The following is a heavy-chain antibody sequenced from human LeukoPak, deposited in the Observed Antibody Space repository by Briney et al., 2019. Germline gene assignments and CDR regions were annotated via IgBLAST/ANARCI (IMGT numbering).Heavy chain of an antibody. D-gene: IGHD3-10*01. CDR2: INPSVGGT. Sequence: AASVKDSCKAFGYGFTSYYIHWVRQAPGQGLEWMGIINPSVGGTTYARKFQGRVTMTRDTSTSTVYMELSSLRSEDTAVYYCARHGSGRYYPAEGRVDYWGQGTLVTVSS. J-gene: IGHJ4*02. CDR3: ARHGSGRYYPAEGRVDY. V-gene: IGHV1-46*03. CDR1: GYGFTSYY.